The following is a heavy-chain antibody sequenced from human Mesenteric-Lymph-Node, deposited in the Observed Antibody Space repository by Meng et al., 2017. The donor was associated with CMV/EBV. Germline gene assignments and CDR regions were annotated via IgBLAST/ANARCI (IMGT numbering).Heavy chain of an antibody. J-gene: IGHJ4*02. D-gene: IGHD1-26*01. Sequence: GESLKISCAASGFTFSSYAMHWVRQAPGKGLEWVAVISYDGSNKYYADSVKGRFTISRDNSKNTLYLQMNSLRAEDTAVYYCARDLRQGGGTLDYWGQGTLVTVSS. CDR2: ISYDGSNK. CDR3: ARDLRQGGGTLDY. CDR1: GFTFSSYA. V-gene: IGHV3-30-3*01.